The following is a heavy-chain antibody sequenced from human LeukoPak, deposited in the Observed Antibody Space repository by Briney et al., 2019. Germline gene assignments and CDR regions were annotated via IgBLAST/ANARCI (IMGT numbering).Heavy chain of an antibody. CDR3: AREPSYSSSWYTSCDY. J-gene: IGHJ4*02. V-gene: IGHV3-48*01. CDR1: GFNFNNYN. CDR2: ITLSSSTI. D-gene: IGHD6-13*01. Sequence: GGSLRLSCVASGFNFNNYNMNWVRQAPGKGLEWVSYITLSSSTIYYADSVKGRITISRDNAKNSVYLQMNSLRAEDTAVYYCAREPSYSSSWYTSCDYWGQGTLVTVSS.